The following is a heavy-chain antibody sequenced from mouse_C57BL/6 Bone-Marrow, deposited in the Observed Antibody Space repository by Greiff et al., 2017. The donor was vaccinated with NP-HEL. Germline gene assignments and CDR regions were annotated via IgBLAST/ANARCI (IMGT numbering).Heavy chain of an antibody. CDR1: GYEFSNYW. Sequence: VKLVESGAELVKPGASVKISCKASGYEFSNYWMNWVKQRPGKGLEWIGQIYPGDGDTNYNGKFKDKATLTADKSSSTAYMQLSRLTSEDSAVYFGARGAYWSQGTLVTVSA. V-gene: IGHV1-80*01. CDR3: ARGAY. J-gene: IGHJ3*01. CDR2: IYPGDGDT.